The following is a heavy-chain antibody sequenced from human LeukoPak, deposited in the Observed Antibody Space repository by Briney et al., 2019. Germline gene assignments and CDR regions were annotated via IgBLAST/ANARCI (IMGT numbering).Heavy chain of an antibody. Sequence: PSETLSLTCTVSGGSISSHYWSWIRQPPGEGLGWMGYIYYSGSTNYNPSLKRRVTISGDTSKNQFSLKLSSVTAADTAVYYCARVSVDIVATTHSNWFDPWGQGTLVTVSS. CDR2: IYYSGST. V-gene: IGHV4-59*11. CDR1: GGSISSHY. D-gene: IGHD5-12*01. CDR3: ARVSVDIVATTHSNWFDP. J-gene: IGHJ5*02.